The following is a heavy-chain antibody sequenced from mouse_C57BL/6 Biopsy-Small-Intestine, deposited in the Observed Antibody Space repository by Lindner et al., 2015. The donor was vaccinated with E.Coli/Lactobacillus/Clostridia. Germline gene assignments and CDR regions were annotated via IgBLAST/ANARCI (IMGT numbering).Heavy chain of an antibody. CDR3: ARDSPWFAY. CDR2: GNPYNGGT. CDR1: GYTFTDYY. Sequence: VQLQESGPVLVKPGASVKMSCKASGYTFTDYYLNWVKQSHGKSLEWIGVGNPYNGGTSYNQKFKGKATLTVDKSSSTAYMELNSLTSEDSAVYYCARDSPWFAYWGQGTLVTVSA. V-gene: IGHV1-19*01. D-gene: IGHD2-12*01. J-gene: IGHJ3*01.